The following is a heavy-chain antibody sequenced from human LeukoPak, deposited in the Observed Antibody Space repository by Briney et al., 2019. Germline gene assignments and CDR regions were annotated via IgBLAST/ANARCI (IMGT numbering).Heavy chain of an antibody. V-gene: IGHV3-30*04. D-gene: IGHD5-18*01. J-gene: IGHJ4*02. CDR3: ARASRGYNYGSPDY. CDR1: GFTFSSYA. CDR2: ISYDGSIN. Sequence: GGSLRLSCAASGFTFSSYAMHWDRQAPGKGLEWVTIISYDGSINYYADSVKGRFTISRDNSNNTLYLQMNSLRAEDTAVYYCARASRGYNYGSPDYWGQGTLVTVSS.